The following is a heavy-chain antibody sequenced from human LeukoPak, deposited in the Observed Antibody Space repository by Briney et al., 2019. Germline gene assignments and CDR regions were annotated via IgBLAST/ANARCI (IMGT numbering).Heavy chain of an antibody. Sequence: GGSLRLSCAASGFTFSSYGMHWVRQAPGKGLVWVSRINSDGSSTNYADSVKGRFTISRDNAKNTLYLQINSLRAEDTAVYYCASPIAVAGPYYFDYWGQGTLVTVSS. CDR3: ASPIAVAGPYYFDY. V-gene: IGHV3-74*01. CDR2: INSDGSST. D-gene: IGHD6-19*01. CDR1: GFTFSSYG. J-gene: IGHJ4*02.